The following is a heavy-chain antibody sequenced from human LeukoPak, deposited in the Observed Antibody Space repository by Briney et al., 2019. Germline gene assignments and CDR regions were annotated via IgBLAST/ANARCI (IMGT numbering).Heavy chain of an antibody. Sequence: ASVKVSCKASGYTFTGYYMHWVRQAPGQGLEWMGWISAYNGNTNYAQKLQGRVTMTTDTSTSTAYMELRSLRSDDTAVYYCARKLPGYWFDPWGQGTLVTVSS. J-gene: IGHJ5*02. CDR2: ISAYNGNT. D-gene: IGHD5-12*01. CDR3: ARKLPGYWFDP. V-gene: IGHV1-18*04. CDR1: GYTFTGYY.